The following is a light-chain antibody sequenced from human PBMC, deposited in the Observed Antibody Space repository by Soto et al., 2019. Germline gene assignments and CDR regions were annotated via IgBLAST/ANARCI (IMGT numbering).Light chain of an antibody. CDR3: QHYDSYSRT. CDR2: DAS. Sequence: VLTPAPDSLSVSLGERATINCKSTQDVFSRSNNKHYLAWYQQKPGRAPELLIYDASKLKSGVPSRFSGSGSGTELTLTISSLQPDDFATYYCQHYDSYSRTFGQGTRLEIK. V-gene: IGKV4-1*01. J-gene: IGKJ5*01. CDR1: QDVFSRSNNKHY.